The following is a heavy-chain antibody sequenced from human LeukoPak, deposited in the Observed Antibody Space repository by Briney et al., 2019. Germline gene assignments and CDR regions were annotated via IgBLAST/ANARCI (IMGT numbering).Heavy chain of an antibody. CDR1: GFTFSSYA. D-gene: IGHD6-19*01. V-gene: IGHV3-23*01. CDR3: AKDGRHSSGWYNC. Sequence: PGGSPRLSCAASGFTFSSYAMSWVREAPGKGLEWASAISGSGGSTYYADSVKGRFTISRDNSKNTLYLQMNSLRAEDTAVYYCAKDGRHSSGWYNCWGQGTLVTVSS. CDR2: ISGSGGST. J-gene: IGHJ4*02.